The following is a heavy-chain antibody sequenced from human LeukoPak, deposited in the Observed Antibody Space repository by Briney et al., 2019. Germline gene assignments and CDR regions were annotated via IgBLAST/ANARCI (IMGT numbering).Heavy chain of an antibody. D-gene: IGHD6-25*01. CDR2: IRYDRSNK. CDR1: GFSFSSYG. V-gene: IGHV3-30*02. J-gene: IGHJ5*01. CDR3: AKVSFSDSGRDGLDS. Sequence: PGGSLRLSCAASGFSFSSYGMHWVRQASGRGLEWVAFIRYDRSNKDYADSVKGRFTISRDNSKNTVYLEMNSLRAEDAAVYHCAKVSFSDSGRDGLDSWGQGTLVTVSS.